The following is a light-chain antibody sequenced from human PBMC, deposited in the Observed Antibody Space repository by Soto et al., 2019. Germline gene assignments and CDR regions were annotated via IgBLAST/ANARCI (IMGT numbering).Light chain of an antibody. CDR2: SNN. CDR3: AAWDDSLNGVV. J-gene: IGLJ2*01. Sequence: QSVLTQPPSASGTPGQGVTISCSGSSSNIGSNTVNWYQQLPGTAPKLLIYSNNQRPSGVPDRFSGSKSGTSASLAISGLQYEDEADYYCAAWDDSLNGVVFGGGTKLTVL. CDR1: SSNIGSNT. V-gene: IGLV1-44*01.